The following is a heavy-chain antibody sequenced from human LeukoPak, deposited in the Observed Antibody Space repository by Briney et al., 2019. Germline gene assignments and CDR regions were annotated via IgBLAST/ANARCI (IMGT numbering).Heavy chain of an antibody. J-gene: IGHJ6*02. CDR3: ARLATIFGVDYYYYYYGMDV. CDR1: GGSFSGYY. V-gene: IGHV4-34*01. Sequence: SETLSLTCAVYGGSFSGYYWSWIRQPPGKGLEWIGEINHSGSTNYNPSLKSRVTISVDTSKNQFSLKLSSVTAADTAVYYCARLATIFGVDYYYYYYGMDVWGQGTTVTVSS. CDR2: INHSGST. D-gene: IGHD3-3*01.